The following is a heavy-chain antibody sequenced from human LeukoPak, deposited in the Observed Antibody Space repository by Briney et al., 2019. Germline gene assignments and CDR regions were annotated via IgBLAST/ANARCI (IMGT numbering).Heavy chain of an antibody. CDR3: ARESSSVDY. V-gene: IGHV3-30*04. CDR2: ISYDGSNK. D-gene: IGHD6-13*01. CDR1: GFTFSSYA. J-gene: IGHJ4*02. Sequence: GGSLRLSCAASGFTFSSYAMHWVRQAPGKGLEWVAVISYDGSNKYYADSVKGRFTISRDNSKNTLYLQMNSLRAEDTAVYYCARESSSVDYWGQGTLVTVSS.